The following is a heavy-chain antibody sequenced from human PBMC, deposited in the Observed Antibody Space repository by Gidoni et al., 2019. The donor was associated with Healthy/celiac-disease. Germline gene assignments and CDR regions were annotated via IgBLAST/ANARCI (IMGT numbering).Heavy chain of an antibody. CDR1: GGSFSGYY. Sequence: QVQLQQWGAGLLKPSETLSLTCAVYGGSFSGYYWSWIRRPPGKGLEWIGEITHSGSTNYNPSLKSRVTISVDTSKNQFSLKLSSVTAADTAVYYCARGRQGNYYGSGSYYKPHYYYYYMDVWGKGTTVTVSS. J-gene: IGHJ6*03. D-gene: IGHD3-10*01. V-gene: IGHV4-34*01. CDR3: ARGRQGNYYGSGSYYKPHYYYYYMDV. CDR2: ITHSGST.